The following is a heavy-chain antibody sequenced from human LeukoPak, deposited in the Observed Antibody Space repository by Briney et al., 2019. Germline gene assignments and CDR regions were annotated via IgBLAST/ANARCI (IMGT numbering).Heavy chain of an antibody. Sequence: GGSLRLSCEVSGFSFSDSYMTWLRQTPGKGLESLAYISPSSHDIYYADSVKGRFTISRDNARTSLYLQMNSLGPDDTALYYCSTDPRLLAYWGHGTLVTVSS. CDR3: STDPRLLAY. D-gene: IGHD3-10*01. V-gene: IGHV3-11*01. CDR1: GFSFSDSY. J-gene: IGHJ4*01. CDR2: ISPSSHDI.